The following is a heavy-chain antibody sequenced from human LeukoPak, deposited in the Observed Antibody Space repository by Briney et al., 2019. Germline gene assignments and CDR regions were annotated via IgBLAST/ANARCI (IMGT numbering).Heavy chain of an antibody. CDR3: ARVEYCTKGVCINFDL. V-gene: IGHV1-2*02. CDR2: INPNSGGT. Sequence: ASLKVFCRASGYTFTGPYIHWMRQAPEQGRVWMGWINPNSGGTKYAQKFQGRVTVTRDTSTSTVYMELSGLRADDTAAYYCARVEYCTKGVCINFDLWGQGTLVTVSS. J-gene: IGHJ4*02. D-gene: IGHD2-8*01. CDR1: GYTFTGPY.